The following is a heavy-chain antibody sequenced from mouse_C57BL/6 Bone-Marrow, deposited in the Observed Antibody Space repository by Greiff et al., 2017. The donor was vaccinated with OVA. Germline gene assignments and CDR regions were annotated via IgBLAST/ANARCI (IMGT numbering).Heavy chain of an antibody. J-gene: IGHJ3*01. CDR2: IDPSDSYT. CDR1: GYTFTSYW. D-gene: IGHD2-2*01. CDR3: ARFYYGYGFAY. V-gene: IGHV1-69*01. Sequence: QVQLQQPGAELVMPGASVKLSCKASGYTFTSYWMHWVKQRPGQGLEWIGEIDPSDSYTNYHQKFKGKSTLPVDKSSSTAYMQLSSLTSEDSAVYYCARFYYGYGFAYWGQGTLVTVSA.